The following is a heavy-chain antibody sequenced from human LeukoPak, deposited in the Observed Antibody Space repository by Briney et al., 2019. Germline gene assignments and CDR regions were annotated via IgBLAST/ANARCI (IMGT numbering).Heavy chain of an antibody. CDR3: ARRLTQYDCFDP. D-gene: IGHD2-2*01. V-gene: IGHV6-1*01. CDR1: GDSVSSNSVT. J-gene: IGHJ5*02. Sequence: NRSQTLSRTCAISGDSVSSNSVTWNWIRQSPSRGLEWLGRTYYRSTWYNDYAVSVRGRITVNPDTSKNQFSLHLNSVTPEDTAVYYCARRLTQYDCFDPWGQGILVTVSS. CDR2: TYYRSTWYN.